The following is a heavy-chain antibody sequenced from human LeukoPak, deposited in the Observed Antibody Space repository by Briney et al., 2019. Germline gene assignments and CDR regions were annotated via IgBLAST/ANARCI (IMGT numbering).Heavy chain of an antibody. J-gene: IGHJ4*02. Sequence: GASVKVSCKASGYTFTGYYMHWVRQAPGQGLEWMGWINPNSGGTNYAQKFQGRVTMTRDTSISTAYMELSRLRSDDTAVYYCARDLNGVLEWSTIWGQGTLVTVSS. CDR3: ARDLNGVLEWSTI. CDR2: INPNSGGT. CDR1: GYTFTGYY. D-gene: IGHD3-3*01. V-gene: IGHV1-2*02.